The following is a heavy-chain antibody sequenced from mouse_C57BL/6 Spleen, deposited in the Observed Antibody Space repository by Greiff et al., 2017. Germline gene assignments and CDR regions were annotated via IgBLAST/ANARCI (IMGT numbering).Heavy chain of an antibody. Sequence: VQLQQPGAELVRPGSSVKLSCKASGYTFTSYWMDWVKQRPGQGLEWIGNIYPSDSETHYNQKFKDKATLTVDKSSSTAYMQLSSLTAEDSAVYYCARSSLFYGSPWFAYWGQGALVTVSA. D-gene: IGHD1-1*01. CDR3: ARSSLFYGSPWFAY. CDR1: GYTFTSYW. CDR2: IYPSDSET. V-gene: IGHV1-61*01. J-gene: IGHJ3*01.